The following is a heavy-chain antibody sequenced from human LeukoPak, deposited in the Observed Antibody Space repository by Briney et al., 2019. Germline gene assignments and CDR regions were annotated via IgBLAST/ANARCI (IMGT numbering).Heavy chain of an antibody. V-gene: IGHV4-34*01. CDR2: INHSGST. D-gene: IGHD5-18*01. CDR3: ARVRLPNCGFDP. J-gene: IGHJ5*02. Sequence: SETLSLTCAAYGGSFSGYYWSWIRQPPGKGLEWIGEINHSGSTNYNPSLKSRVTISVDTSKNQFSLKLSSVTAADTAVYYCARVRLPNCGFDPWGQGTLVTVSS. CDR1: GGSFSGYY.